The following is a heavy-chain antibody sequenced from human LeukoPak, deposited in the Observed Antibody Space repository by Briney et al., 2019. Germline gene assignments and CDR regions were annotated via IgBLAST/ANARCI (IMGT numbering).Heavy chain of an antibody. CDR3: ARSRQASGLFNS. D-gene: IGHD3-10*01. CDR1: GGSISSGGYY. CDR2: IYDRGPA. V-gene: IGHV4-30-2*01. J-gene: IGHJ5*01. Sequence: SQTLSLTCTVSGGSISSGGYYWRWLRQPPGKGLEWVGCIYDRGPAYYNPSLKSRFTISVDRPKNQFFLNVTSLTAADTAVYYCARSRQASGLFNSWGQGTLVVVSS.